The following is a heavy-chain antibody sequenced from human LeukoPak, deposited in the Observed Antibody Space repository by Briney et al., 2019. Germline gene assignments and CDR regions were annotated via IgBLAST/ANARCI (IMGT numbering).Heavy chain of an antibody. Sequence: SETLSLTCSVSGGSVSSGGSYWSWIRQLPGKGLEWIGYIYYSGYTFYSPSLKSRVFISFDTSKNLFSLNFSSVTAADTAVYYCARAGFFGSGSLFDSWGQGTLVTVSS. J-gene: IGHJ4*02. CDR1: GGSVSSGGSY. D-gene: IGHD3-10*01. CDR3: ARAGFFGSGSLFDS. V-gene: IGHV4-31*03. CDR2: IYYSGYT.